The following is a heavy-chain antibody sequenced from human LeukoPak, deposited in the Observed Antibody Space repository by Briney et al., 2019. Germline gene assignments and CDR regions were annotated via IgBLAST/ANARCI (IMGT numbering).Heavy chain of an antibody. V-gene: IGHV1-46*04. J-gene: IGHJ4*02. D-gene: IGHD1-26*01. CDR1: GYTFTSYY. Sequence: GASVKGSCKASGYTFTSYYMHWGRQAPGQGLEWMGINHPSGGSTSYAQKLQGRVTMTRDTSTSTVYMELSSLRSEDTAVYYCARRGSYHYFDNWGQGPLLTVSS. CDR2: NHPSGGST. CDR3: ARRGSYHYFDN.